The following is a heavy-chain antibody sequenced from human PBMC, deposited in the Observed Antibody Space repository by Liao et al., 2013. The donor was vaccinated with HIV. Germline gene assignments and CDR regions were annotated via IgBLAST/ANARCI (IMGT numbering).Heavy chain of an antibody. D-gene: IGHD6-13*01. CDR1: GGSISSYY. J-gene: IGHJ4*02. Sequence: QVQLQESGPGLVKPSETLSLTCTVSGGSISSYYWSWIRQPAGKGLEWIGRIYISGSTNYNPSLKSRVTMSVDTSKNQFSLKLSSVTAADTAVYYCARSLLKVAAGSLGYWGQGTLVTVSS. CDR3: ARSLLKVAAGSLGY. CDR2: IYISGST. V-gene: IGHV4-4*07.